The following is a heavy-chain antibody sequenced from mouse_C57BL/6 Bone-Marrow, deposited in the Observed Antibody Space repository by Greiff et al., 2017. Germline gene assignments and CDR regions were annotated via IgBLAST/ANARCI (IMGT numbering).Heavy chain of an antibody. CDR3: ARSRRRAMDY. J-gene: IGHJ4*01. CDR1: GYTFTNYW. Sequence: VQLQESGAELVRPGPSVKMSCKASGYTFTNYWIGWAKQRPGHGLEWIGDIYPGGGYTNYNEKFKGKATLTADKSSSTAYMQFSSLTSEDSAIYYCARSRRRAMDYWGQGTSVTVSS. V-gene: IGHV1-63*01. CDR2: IYPGGGYT.